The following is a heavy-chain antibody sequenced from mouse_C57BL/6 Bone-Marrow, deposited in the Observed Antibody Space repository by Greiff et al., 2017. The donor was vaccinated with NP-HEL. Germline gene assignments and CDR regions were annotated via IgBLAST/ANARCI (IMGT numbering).Heavy chain of an antibody. J-gene: IGHJ3*01. Sequence: VQLQQPGAELVRPGTSVKLSCKASGYTFTSYWMHWVKQRPGQGLEWIGVIDPSDSYTNYNQKFKGKATLTVDTSSSTAYMQLSSLTSEDSAVYYCARSLLFAYWGQGTLVTVSA. V-gene: IGHV1-59*01. D-gene: IGHD1-1*01. CDR2: IDPSDSYT. CDR1: GYTFTSYW. CDR3: ARSLLFAY.